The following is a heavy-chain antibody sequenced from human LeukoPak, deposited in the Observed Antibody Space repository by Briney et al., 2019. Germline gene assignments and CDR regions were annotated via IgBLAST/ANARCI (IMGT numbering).Heavy chain of an antibody. CDR3: TRVIAAAGFYYYYYGMDV. Sequence: GGSLRLSCAASGFTFSNAWMSWVRQAPGKGLEWVGRIKSKTDGGTTDYAAPVKGRFTISRDDSKNTLYLQMNSLKTEDTAVYYCTRVIAAAGFYYYYYGMDVWGQGTTVTVSS. V-gene: IGHV3-15*01. J-gene: IGHJ6*02. CDR1: GFTFSNAW. D-gene: IGHD6-13*01. CDR2: IKSKTDGGTT.